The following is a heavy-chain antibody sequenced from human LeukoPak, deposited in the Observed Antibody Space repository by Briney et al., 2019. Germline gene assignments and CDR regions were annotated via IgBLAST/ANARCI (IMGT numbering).Heavy chain of an antibody. Sequence: GGSLRLSCAASGFTFSSYTMNWVRQALGKGLEWVSSISRSSTYMYYADSVKGRFTISRGNAKNSLYLQMNSLRAEDTAMYYCASGAGDYWGQGTLVTVSS. V-gene: IGHV3-21*01. J-gene: IGHJ4*02. CDR1: GFTFSSYT. CDR2: ISRSSTYM. D-gene: IGHD3-16*01. CDR3: ASGAGDY.